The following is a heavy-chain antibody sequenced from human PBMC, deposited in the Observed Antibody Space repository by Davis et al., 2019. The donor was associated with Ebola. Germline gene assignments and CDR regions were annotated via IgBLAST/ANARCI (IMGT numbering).Heavy chain of an antibody. CDR1: GFTFTSYS. CDR3: AKGSLYGSRSITAGVDV. J-gene: IGHJ6*02. V-gene: IGHV3-23*01. D-gene: IGHD4-17*01. Sequence: GESLKISCAASGFTFTSYSMTWVRQAPGKGLEWVSGISGSGRGTYYADSVKGRFTFSRDNSKNTMYLQMNSLRAEDTAVYYCAKGSLYGSRSITAGVDVWGQGTTATVSS. CDR2: ISGSGRGT.